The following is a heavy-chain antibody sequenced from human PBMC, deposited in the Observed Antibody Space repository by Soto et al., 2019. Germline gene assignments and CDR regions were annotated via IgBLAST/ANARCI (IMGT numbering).Heavy chain of an antibody. V-gene: IGHV1-24*01. Sequence: ASVKVSCKVSGYTLIELSMHWVRQAPGKGLEWMARFDPESGEAIYAQKFQGRVTMTEDTSTDTAYMELSSPRSEDTAVYYCATDHQWLGDYYYGMDVWGQGTTVTVSS. CDR2: FDPESGEA. J-gene: IGHJ6*02. D-gene: IGHD6-19*01. CDR1: GYTLIELS. CDR3: ATDHQWLGDYYYGMDV.